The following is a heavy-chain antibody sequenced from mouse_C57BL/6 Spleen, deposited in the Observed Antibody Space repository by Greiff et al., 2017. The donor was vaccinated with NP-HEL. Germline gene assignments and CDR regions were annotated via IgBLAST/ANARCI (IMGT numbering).Heavy chain of an antibody. CDR3: ARRVYPVGYFDV. J-gene: IGHJ1*03. CDR1: GYTFTTYP. Sequence: VKLVESGAELVKPGASVKMSCKASGYTFTTYPIEWMKQNHGKSLEWIGNFHPYNDDTKYNEKFKGKATLTVEKSSSTVYLELSRLTSDDSAVYYCARRVYPVGYFDVWGTGTTVTVSS. D-gene: IGHD1-1*02. V-gene: IGHV1-47*01. CDR2: FHPYNDDT.